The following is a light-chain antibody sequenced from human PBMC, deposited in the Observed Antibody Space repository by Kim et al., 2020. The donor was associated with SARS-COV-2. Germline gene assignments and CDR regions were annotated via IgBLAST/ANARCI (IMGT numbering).Light chain of an antibody. CDR3: SSYTSSSTVI. Sequence: GQSITISCAGTSSDVGYYNYVSWYQQHPGKAPKLMIYDVSKRPSGVSNRFSGSKSGNTASLTISGLQAEDEADYYCSSYTSSSTVIFGGGTQLTVL. CDR1: SSDVGYYNY. V-gene: IGLV2-14*04. J-gene: IGLJ2*01. CDR2: DVS.